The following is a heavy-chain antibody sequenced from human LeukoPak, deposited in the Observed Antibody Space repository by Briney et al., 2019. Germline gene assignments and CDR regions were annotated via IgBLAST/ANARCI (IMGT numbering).Heavy chain of an antibody. CDR3: AKDHSGAADY. J-gene: IGHJ4*02. D-gene: IGHD7-27*01. CDR1: GSTFSSQA. Sequence: GGSLLLSCAASGSTFSSQAMSWVRQAPGKGLQWVSALTGSGGSTYYADSVKGRFTISRDNSRNTLYLQMNSLRAEDTAVYYCAKDHSGAADYWGQGTLVTVSS. V-gene: IGHV3-23*01. CDR2: LTGSGGST.